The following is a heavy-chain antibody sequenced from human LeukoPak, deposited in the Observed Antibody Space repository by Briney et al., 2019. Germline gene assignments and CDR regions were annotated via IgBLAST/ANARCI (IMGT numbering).Heavy chain of an antibody. D-gene: IGHD6-19*01. Sequence: GGSLRLSCAASGFMFSSYEMNWVRQAPGKGVEWVSYISSSSSTIYYADSVKGRFTISRDNAKNSLYLQMNSLRAEDTAVYYCARDSSGWYHWFDPWGQGTLVTVSS. CDR1: GFMFSSYE. CDR3: ARDSSGWYHWFDP. CDR2: ISSSSSTI. J-gene: IGHJ5*02. V-gene: IGHV3-48*03.